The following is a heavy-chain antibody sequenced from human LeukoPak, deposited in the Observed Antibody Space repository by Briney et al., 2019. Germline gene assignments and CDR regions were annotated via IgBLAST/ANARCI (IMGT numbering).Heavy chain of an antibody. CDR2: ISYSGST. D-gene: IGHD3-16*02. J-gene: IGHJ4*02. CDR1: GGSLSSYY. CDR3: ARYIWGSYPTFEDY. V-gene: IGHV4-59*01. Sequence: SETLSLTCTVSGGSLSSYYWSCVRQPPGKGLEWCGYISYSGSTNYNPSLKSRVTRSVETSKNQRSLKLNSVTAADTAVYYCARYIWGSYPTFEDYWGQGSLVTASS.